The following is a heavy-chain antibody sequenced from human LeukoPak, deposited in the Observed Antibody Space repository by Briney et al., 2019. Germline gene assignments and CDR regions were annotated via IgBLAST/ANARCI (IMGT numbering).Heavy chain of an antibody. J-gene: IGHJ4*02. CDR3: ARRRLGYCSSTSCRSFDY. V-gene: IGHV4-39*01. CDR2: IYYSGST. D-gene: IGHD2-2*01. CDR1: GGSISSSSYY. Sequence: PSETLSLTCTVSGGSISSSSYYWGWIRQPPGKGLEWIGSIYYSGSTYYNPSLKSRVTISVDTSKNQFSLKLSSVPAADTAVYYCARRRLGYCSSTSCRSFDYWGQGTLVTVSS.